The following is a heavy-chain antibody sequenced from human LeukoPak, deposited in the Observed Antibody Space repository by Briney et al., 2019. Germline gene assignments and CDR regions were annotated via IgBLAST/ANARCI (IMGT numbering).Heavy chain of an antibody. CDR1: GFTFSSYW. D-gene: IGHD3-22*01. CDR2: INSDGSST. Sequence: GGSLRLSCAASGFTFSSYWMHWVRQAPGKGLVWVSRINSDGSSTSYADSVKGRFTISRDNAKNTLYLQMNSVRAEDTAVYYCARVTDYYDSSGYPDYWGQGTLVTVSS. CDR3: ARVTDYYDSSGYPDY. J-gene: IGHJ4*02. V-gene: IGHV3-74*01.